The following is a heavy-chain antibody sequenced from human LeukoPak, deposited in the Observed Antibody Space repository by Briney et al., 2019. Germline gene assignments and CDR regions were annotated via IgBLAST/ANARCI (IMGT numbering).Heavy chain of an antibody. V-gene: IGHV3-53*01. D-gene: IGHD3-3*01. J-gene: IGHJ6*02. CDR2: IYSGGTT. CDR1: GLTLSGDW. Sequence: GGSLRLSCSASGLTLSGDWIHWVRQIPRKGLEWVSCIYSGGTTYYADSVKGRFTISRDTSMNTLYLQTNSLRAEDTATYYCARVGDFWSYFYYNMDVWGQGTTVTVSS. CDR3: ARVGDFWSYFYYNMDV.